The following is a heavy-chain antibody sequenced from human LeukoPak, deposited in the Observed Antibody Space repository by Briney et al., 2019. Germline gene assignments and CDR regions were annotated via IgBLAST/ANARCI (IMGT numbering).Heavy chain of an antibody. CDR1: GFTFSSYG. V-gene: IGHV3-30*18. Sequence: TGGSLRLSCAASGFTFSSYGMHWVRQAPGKGLEWVAVISYDGSNKYYADSVKGRFTISRDSSKNTLFLQMNRLRPEDAAVYYCAKAPVTTCRGAFCYPFDYWGLGTLVTVSS. CDR3: AKAPVTTCRGAFCYPFDY. J-gene: IGHJ4*02. D-gene: IGHD2-15*01. CDR2: ISYDGSNK.